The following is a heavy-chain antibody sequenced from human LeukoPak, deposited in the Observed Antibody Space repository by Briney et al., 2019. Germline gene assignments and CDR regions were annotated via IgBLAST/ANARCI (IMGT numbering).Heavy chain of an antibody. Sequence: SRGSLRLSCAASGFNLNIYSMNWVRQAPGKGLEWVSSISSRSTYIYYADSVKGRFTISRDNAKNSLFLQMNSLRAEDTAVYFCAKSTRAVMAMMDVWGKGTTVTVSS. V-gene: IGHV3-21*01. D-gene: IGHD3-16*01. CDR2: ISSRSTYI. J-gene: IGHJ6*04. CDR3: AKSTRAVMAMMDV. CDR1: GFNLNIYS.